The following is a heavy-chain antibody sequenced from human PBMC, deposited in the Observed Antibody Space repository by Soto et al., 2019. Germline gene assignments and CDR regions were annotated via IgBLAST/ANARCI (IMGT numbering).Heavy chain of an antibody. D-gene: IGHD3-16*01. CDR3: SSLSCNRPPLGS. CDR1: GFTFSNSG. CDR2: ISGGAGTT. V-gene: IGHV3-23*04. Sequence: EVQLVESGGGLVQPGGSLRLSCAASGFTFSNSGMSWVRQAPGKGLEWVSGISGGAGTTYYAESVKGRFTISRDNAKKTLYLQMNSLRAEDKAVYYCSSLSCNRPPLGSWCQGNLVNVSS. J-gene: IGHJ1*01.